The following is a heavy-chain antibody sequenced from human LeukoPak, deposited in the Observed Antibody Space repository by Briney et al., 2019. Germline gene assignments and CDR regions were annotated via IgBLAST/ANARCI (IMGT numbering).Heavy chain of an antibody. J-gene: IGHJ4*02. D-gene: IGHD6-6*01. V-gene: IGHV3-23*01. Sequence: GGSLRPSCAASGFTFSSYAMSWVRQAPGKGLEWVSAISGSGGGTYYADSMKGRFTISRDNSKNTLYLHLNSLRAEDTAIYYCAKDRYSSSANNFDYWGQGTLVTVSS. CDR1: GFTFSSYA. CDR3: AKDRYSSSANNFDY. CDR2: ISGSGGGT.